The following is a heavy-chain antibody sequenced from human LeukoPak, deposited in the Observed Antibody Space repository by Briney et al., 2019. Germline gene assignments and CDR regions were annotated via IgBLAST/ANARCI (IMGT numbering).Heavy chain of an antibody. CDR1: GYTFTSYG. CDR2: ISAYNGNT. J-gene: IGHJ4*02. D-gene: IGHD3-3*01. CDR3: ARDPSSYDFWSGAFDY. V-gene: IGHV1-18*01. Sequence: ASVKVSCKASGYTFTSYGISWVRQAPGQGLEWMGWISAYNGNTNYAQKLQGRVTMTTDTSTSTAYMELRSLRSDDTAVYYCARDPSSYDFWSGAFDYWGQGTRVTVSS.